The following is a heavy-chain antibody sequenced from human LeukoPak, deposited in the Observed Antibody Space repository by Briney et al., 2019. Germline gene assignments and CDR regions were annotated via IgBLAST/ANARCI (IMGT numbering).Heavy chain of an antibody. J-gene: IGHJ6*01. CDR1: GYTFTSYG. Sequence: ASVKVSCKASGYTFTSYGISWVRQAPGQGLEWMGWISAYNGTTNCAQKLQGRVTMTTDTSTSTAYMELRSLRSDDTAVYYCARDRPRMTSDYYYGMDVWGQGTTVTVSS. V-gene: IGHV1-18*01. CDR2: ISAYNGTT. CDR3: ARDRPRMTSDYYYGMDV. D-gene: IGHD2-21*02.